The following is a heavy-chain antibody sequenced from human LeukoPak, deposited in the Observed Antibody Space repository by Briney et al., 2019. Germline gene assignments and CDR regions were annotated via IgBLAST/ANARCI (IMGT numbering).Heavy chain of an antibody. Sequence: TLSLTCTVSGGSISSYYWSWIRQPPGKALEWLALIYWDDDKRYSPSLKSRLTITKDTSKNQVVLTMTNMDPVDTATYYCAHSYYGSGSYYNSPNYWGQGTLVTVSS. CDR2: IYWDDDK. CDR1: GGSISSYYW. V-gene: IGHV2-5*08. CDR3: AHSYYGSGSYYNSPNY. J-gene: IGHJ4*02. D-gene: IGHD3-10*01.